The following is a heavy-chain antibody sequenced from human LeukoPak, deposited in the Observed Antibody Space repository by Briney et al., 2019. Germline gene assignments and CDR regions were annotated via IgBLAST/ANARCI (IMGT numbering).Heavy chain of an antibody. CDR3: ARAWVISRLGDAFDI. CDR1: GYTFTSYA. D-gene: IGHD7-27*01. J-gene: IGHJ3*02. V-gene: IGHV1-18*01. Sequence: VASVKVSCKASGYTFTSYAISWLRQAPGPGLEWTGWISADNGNTDYAQRFQGRVTMTTDTSTSTAYMELRSLRSDDTAVYYCARAWVISRLGDAFDIWGQGTMVTVSS. CDR2: ISADNGNT.